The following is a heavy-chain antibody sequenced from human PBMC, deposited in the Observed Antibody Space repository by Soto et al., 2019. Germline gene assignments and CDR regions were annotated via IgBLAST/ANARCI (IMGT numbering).Heavy chain of an antibody. D-gene: IGHD3-10*01. CDR2: IKSKTDGGTT. Sequence: GGSLRLSCAASGFTFSNAWMNWVRQAPGKGLEWVGRIKSKTDGGTTDYAAPVKGRFTISRDDSKNTLYLQMNSLKTEDTAVYYCTTAQNDMVRGVIIARGCFDYWGQGTLVTVSS. CDR1: GFTFSNAW. J-gene: IGHJ4*02. CDR3: TTAQNDMVRGVIIARGCFDY. V-gene: IGHV3-15*07.